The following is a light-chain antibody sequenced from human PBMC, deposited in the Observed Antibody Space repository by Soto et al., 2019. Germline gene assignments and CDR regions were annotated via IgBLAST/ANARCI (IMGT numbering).Light chain of an antibody. CDR3: CSFAGTYV. J-gene: IGLJ1*01. CDR2: DVS. Sequence: QSVLTQPRSVSGSPGQSVTISCTGTSSNYVSWYQQHPGKAPKLMIYDVSKRPSGVPDRFSGSKSDNTASLTISGLQAADEADFSCCSFAGTYVFGPGTK. V-gene: IGLV2-11*01. CDR1: SSNY.